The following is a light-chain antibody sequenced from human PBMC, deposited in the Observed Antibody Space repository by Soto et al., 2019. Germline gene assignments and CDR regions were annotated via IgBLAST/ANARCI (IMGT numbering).Light chain of an antibody. CDR2: GAS. CDR3: QQYGSSLIYT. CDR1: QSVSSNN. J-gene: IGKJ2*01. V-gene: IGKV3-20*01. Sequence: EIVLTQSPGTLSLSPGERATLSCRASQSVSSNNLAWYQQRPGQAPRVVIYGASTRATGIPERFSGSGSGTDFTLTISRLEPEDFAVYYCQQYGSSLIYTFGQGTKLEIK.